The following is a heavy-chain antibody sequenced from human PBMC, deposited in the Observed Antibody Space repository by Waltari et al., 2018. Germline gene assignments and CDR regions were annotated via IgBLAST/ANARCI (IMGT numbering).Heavy chain of an antibody. J-gene: IGHJ3*01. CDR3: ATYVGASVGTAAFDV. Sequence: QLHLQESGPGLVKPSETLSLTCSVSGGSITSTSHYSGWIRQPPGKGLEWTGTISYSGAIYNNPSLKSRLTISVDTSKNQFSLELSSVTAADTALYYCATYVGASVGTAAFDVWGQGTMVTVSS. V-gene: IGHV4-39*01. CDR1: GGSITSTSHY. CDR2: ISYSGAI. D-gene: IGHD3-16*01.